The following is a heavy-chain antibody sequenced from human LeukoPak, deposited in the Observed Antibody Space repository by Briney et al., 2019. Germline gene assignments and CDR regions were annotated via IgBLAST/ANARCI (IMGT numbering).Heavy chain of an antibody. V-gene: IGHV4-59*01. CDR1: GGSISSYF. CDR3: ARVLGQQVPRAFDY. J-gene: IGHJ4*02. Sequence: SETLSLTCTVSGGSISSYFWSWIRQPPGKGLEWIGYIYYSGSTNYNPSLKSRVTISVDTSKNQFSLRLSSVTAADMAVYYCARVLGQQVPRAFDYWGQGTLVTVSS. D-gene: IGHD6-13*01. CDR2: IYYSGST.